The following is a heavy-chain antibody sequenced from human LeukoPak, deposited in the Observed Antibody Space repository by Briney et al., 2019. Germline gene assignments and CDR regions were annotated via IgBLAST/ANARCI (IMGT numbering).Heavy chain of an antibody. Sequence: PSETLSLTCTVSGGSISSSSYYWGWIRQPPGKGLEWIGSIYYSGSTYYNPSLKSRVTMSVDTSKNQFSPKLSSVTAADTAVYYCAREPVRDGYFDYWGQGTLVTVSS. V-gene: IGHV4-39*07. J-gene: IGHJ4*02. CDR3: AREPVRDGYFDY. CDR1: GGSISSSSYY. CDR2: IYYSGST.